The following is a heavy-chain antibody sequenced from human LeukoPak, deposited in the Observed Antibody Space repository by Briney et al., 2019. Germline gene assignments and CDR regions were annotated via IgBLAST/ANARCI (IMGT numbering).Heavy chain of an antibody. Sequence: ASVKVSCKASGYTFTSYGISWVRQAPGQGLEWVGWISAYNGNTNYAQKLQGRVTMTTDTSTSTAYMELRSLRSDDTAVYYCARVEGITIFGVVIEKDWFDPWGQGTLVTVSS. J-gene: IGHJ5*02. D-gene: IGHD3-3*01. CDR2: ISAYNGNT. CDR3: ARVEGITIFGVVIEKDWFDP. V-gene: IGHV1-18*01. CDR1: GYTFTSYG.